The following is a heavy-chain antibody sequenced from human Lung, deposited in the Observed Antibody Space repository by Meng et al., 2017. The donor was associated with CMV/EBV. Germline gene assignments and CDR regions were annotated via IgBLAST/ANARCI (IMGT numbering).Heavy chain of an antibody. CDR3: ARMVTGGYSFDY. J-gene: IGHJ4*01. D-gene: IGHD2-21*02. V-gene: IGHV4-30-4*02. Sequence: SXTXSLXCTVSGDSVGSGSYYWSWIRQPPGKGLEWIGYTYSTRGIFYNPSLKSRLIISLDTSKNQFSLQLKSVTAADAAVYYCARMVTGGYSFDYWGQGSLVTVSS. CDR2: TYSTRGI. CDR1: GDSVGSGSYY.